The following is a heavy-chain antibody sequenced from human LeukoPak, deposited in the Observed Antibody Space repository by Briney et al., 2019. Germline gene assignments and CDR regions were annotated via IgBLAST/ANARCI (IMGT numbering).Heavy chain of an antibody. D-gene: IGHD5-24*01. V-gene: IGHV3-66*02. CDR1: GFTVSSNH. Sequence: GGSLRLSCAASGFTVSSNHMSWVRQAPGKGLERGSVIYSGGSTYYADPAKGRFTISRDNSKNTLYLQMNSLRAEDTAVYYCARVSRDGYNPYFDYWGQGTLVTVSS. J-gene: IGHJ4*02. CDR3: ARVSRDGYNPYFDY. CDR2: IYSGGST.